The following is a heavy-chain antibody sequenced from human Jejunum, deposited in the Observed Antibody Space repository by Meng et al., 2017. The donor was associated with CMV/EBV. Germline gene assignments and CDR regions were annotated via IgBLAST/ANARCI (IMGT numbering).Heavy chain of an antibody. V-gene: IGHV7-4-1*02. Sequence: QVAVVVSGSELTNPGASVKVSCKGSVYSFTSYAMNWVGQGTGQGLVWMGWINTNSGNHAYAQGFTGRFVCYLDTSVMTAYLKISSLKDEDTAVYYCARGVVGATYGDYWGQGTLVTVSS. D-gene: IGHD1-26*01. CDR1: VYSFTSYA. J-gene: IGHJ4*02. CDR2: INTNSGNH. CDR3: ARGVVGATYGDY.